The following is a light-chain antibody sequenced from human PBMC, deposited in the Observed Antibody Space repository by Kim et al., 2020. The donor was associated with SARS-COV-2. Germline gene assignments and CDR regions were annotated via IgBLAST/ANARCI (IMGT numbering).Light chain of an antibody. CDR2: DVS. V-gene: IGLV2-14*04. J-gene: IGLJ3*02. CDR1: DSDVGGYSY. Sequence: GQQNTISCTGTDSDVGGYSYVSWYQQHPGKATKLMIYDVSNRPSGVSNRFSGSKSGNTASLTISGLQAEDEADYYCSSYTSSSNWVFGGGTQLTVL. CDR3: SSYTSSSNWV.